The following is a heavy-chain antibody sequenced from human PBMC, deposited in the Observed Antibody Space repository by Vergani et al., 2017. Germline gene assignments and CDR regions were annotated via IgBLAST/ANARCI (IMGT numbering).Heavy chain of an antibody. CDR3: ARDSSIVVVPAAFDI. J-gene: IGHJ3*02. D-gene: IGHD2-2*01. CDR2: ISSSSSFI. V-gene: IGHV3-21*01. CDR1: GCTFSSYS. Sequence: EVQLVESGGGLVKPGGSLRLSCAASGCTFSSYSMNWVRQAPGKGLEWVSSISSSSSFIYYGDSVKGRFTISRDNAKNSLYLQMNSLRAEDTAVYYCARDSSIVVVPAAFDIWGQGTMVTVSS.